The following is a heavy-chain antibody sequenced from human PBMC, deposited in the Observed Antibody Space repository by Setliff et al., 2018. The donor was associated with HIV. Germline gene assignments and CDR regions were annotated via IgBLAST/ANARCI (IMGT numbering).Heavy chain of an antibody. CDR1: GDSITTYY. D-gene: IGHD3-10*01. V-gene: IGHV4-4*07. CDR2: TSVSGSA. CDR3: ARQGNAIYGEVDS. J-gene: IGHJ5*01. Sequence: SETLSLTCTVSGDSITTYYWTWIRQPAGKTLEWIGRTSVSGSATYNPSLKSRVTISIATSKNQFSLKLISVTAADTAIYFCARQGNAIYGEVDSWGQGTRVTVSS.